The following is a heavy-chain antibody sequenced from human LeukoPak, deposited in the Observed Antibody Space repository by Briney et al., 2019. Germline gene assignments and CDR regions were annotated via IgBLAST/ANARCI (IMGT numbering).Heavy chain of an antibody. CDR3: ATSTTIFDY. Sequence: GGSLRLSCAASGFAFETCDMTWAREASGKGLEWGTSISGSSYTTYYADSVKVRFTISRDNSKNALYLQINSLRAEDTAIYYCATSTTIFDYWGQGTLVTVSS. J-gene: IGHJ4*02. CDR2: ISGSSYTT. V-gene: IGHV3-23*01. D-gene: IGHD5-24*01. CDR1: GFAFETCD.